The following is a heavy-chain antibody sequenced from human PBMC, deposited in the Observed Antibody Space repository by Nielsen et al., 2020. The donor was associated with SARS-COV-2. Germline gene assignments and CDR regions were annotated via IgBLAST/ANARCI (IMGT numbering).Heavy chain of an antibody. V-gene: IGHV3-30-3*01. D-gene: IGHD5-24*01. J-gene: IGHJ6*02. Sequence: VRQAPGKGLEWVAVISYDGSNKYYADSVKGRFTISRDNSKNTLYLQMNSPRAEDTAVYYCARETVEMATITTNYYGMDVWGQGTTVTVSS. CDR2: ISYDGSNK. CDR3: ARETVEMATITTNYYGMDV.